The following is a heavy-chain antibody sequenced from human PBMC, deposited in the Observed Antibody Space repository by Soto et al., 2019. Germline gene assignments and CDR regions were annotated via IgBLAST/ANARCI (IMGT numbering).Heavy chain of an antibody. D-gene: IGHD1-26*01. CDR1: GYTFTSYA. CDR3: ARDSRSYNYYYYGMDV. J-gene: IGHJ6*02. CDR2: INAGNGNT. V-gene: IGHV1-3*01. Sequence: ASVKVSCKASGYTFTSYAMHWVRQAPGQRLEWMGWINAGNGNTKYSQKFQGRVTITRDTSASTAYMELSSLRSEDTAVYYCARDSRSYNYYYYGMDVWGQGTTVTVSS.